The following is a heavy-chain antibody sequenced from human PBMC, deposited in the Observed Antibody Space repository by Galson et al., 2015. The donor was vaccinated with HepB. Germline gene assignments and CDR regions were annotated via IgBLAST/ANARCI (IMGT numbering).Heavy chain of an antibody. CDR3: ARGGYSSSWPRFDP. CDR1: GFTFSSYA. V-gene: IGHV3-30*04. D-gene: IGHD6-13*01. CDR2: ISYDGSNK. J-gene: IGHJ5*02. Sequence: SLRLSCAASGFTFSSYAMHWVRQAPGKGLEWVAVISYDGSNKYYADSVKGRFTISRDNSKNTLYLQMNSLRAEDTAVYYCARGGYSSSWPRFDPWGQGTLVTVSS.